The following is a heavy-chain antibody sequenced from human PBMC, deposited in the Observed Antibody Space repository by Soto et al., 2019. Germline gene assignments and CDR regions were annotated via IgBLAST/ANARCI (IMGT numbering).Heavy chain of an antibody. CDR1: GFSFTTYV. J-gene: IGHJ3*02. CDR3: AKGLLAIVGTTLPRDAFNI. V-gene: IGHV3-30*18. CDR2: ISHDGSYK. Sequence: GGSLRLSCAASGFSFTTYVMHWVRQAPGKGLEWVAVISHDGSYKYYGDAVKGRFAVSRDTSKNAVYLEMNSLRPEDTAVYYCAKGLLAIVGTTLPRDAFNIWGQGTMVTVSS. D-gene: IGHD1-26*01.